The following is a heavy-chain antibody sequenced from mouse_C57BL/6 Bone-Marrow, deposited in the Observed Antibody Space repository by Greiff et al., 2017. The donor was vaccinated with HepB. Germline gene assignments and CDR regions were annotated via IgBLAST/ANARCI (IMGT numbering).Heavy chain of an antibody. V-gene: IGHV1-4*01. D-gene: IGHD3-2*02. CDR2: INPSSGYT. CDR1: GYTFTSYT. CDR3: ARGQLRLPYYAMDY. J-gene: IGHJ4*01. Sequence: QVQLQQSGAELARPGASVKMSCKASGYTFTSYTMHWVKQRPGQGLEWIGYINPSSGYTKYNQKFKDKATLTADKSSSTAYMQLSSLTSEDSAVYYCARGQLRLPYYAMDYWGQGTSVTVSS.